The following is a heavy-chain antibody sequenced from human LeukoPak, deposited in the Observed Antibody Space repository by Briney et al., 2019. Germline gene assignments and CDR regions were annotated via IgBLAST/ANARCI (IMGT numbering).Heavy chain of an antibody. Sequence: SETLSLTCTVSGGSISSYYWSWIRQPAGKGLEWIGRIYTSGSTNYNPSLKSRVTISVDTSKNQFSLKLSSVTAADTAVYYCARDAGHQLSRRNYYAMDVWGQGATVTVSS. CDR2: IYTSGST. CDR3: ARDAGHQLSRRNYYAMDV. J-gene: IGHJ6*02. D-gene: IGHD1-1*01. V-gene: IGHV4-4*07. CDR1: GGSISSYY.